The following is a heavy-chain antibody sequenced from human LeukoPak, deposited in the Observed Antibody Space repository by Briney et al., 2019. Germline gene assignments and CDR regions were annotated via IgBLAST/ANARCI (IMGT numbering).Heavy chain of an antibody. Sequence: GGSLRLSCAASGFTFTNHWMHWARQTPGEGLVWVSGVNVDGSSTFYADSVKGRFTISRDNVKNTLDLQMNSLRVEDTAVYYCGPLDYGDWGQGTLVTVPS. J-gene: IGHJ4*02. V-gene: IGHV3-74*01. CDR2: VNVDGSST. D-gene: IGHD4-17*01. CDR3: GPLDYGD. CDR1: GFTFTNHW.